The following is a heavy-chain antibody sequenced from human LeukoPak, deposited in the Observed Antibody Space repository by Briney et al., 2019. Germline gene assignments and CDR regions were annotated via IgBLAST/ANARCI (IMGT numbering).Heavy chain of an antibody. J-gene: IGHJ4*02. CDR1: GGSISSYY. V-gene: IGHV4-59*01. CDR2: IYYSGST. CDR3: ARSITIFGVVTYFDY. D-gene: IGHD3-3*01. Sequence: SETLSLTCTVSGGSISSYYWSWIRQPPGKGLEWIGYIYYSGSTIYNPSLKSRVTISVDTSKNQFSLKLSSVTAADTAVYYCARSITIFGVVTYFDYWGQGTLVTVSS.